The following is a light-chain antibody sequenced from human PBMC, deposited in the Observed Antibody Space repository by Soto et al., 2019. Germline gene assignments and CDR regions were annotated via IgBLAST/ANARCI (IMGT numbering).Light chain of an antibody. V-gene: IGKV3-20*01. Sequence: EIVLTQSPGTLSLSPGERATLSCRASQSVSSSYLAWYQQKPGQAPRLLIYGASSRATGIPDRFSGSGCGTDFTLTISRLGPEDVAVYYCQQYGSSLTWTFGQGTKVEIK. CDR2: GAS. CDR3: QQYGSSLTWT. CDR1: QSVSSSY. J-gene: IGKJ1*01.